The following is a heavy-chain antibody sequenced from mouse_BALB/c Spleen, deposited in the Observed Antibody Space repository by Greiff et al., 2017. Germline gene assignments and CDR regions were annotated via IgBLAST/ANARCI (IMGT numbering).Heavy chain of an antibody. V-gene: IGHV2-9*02. CDR3: ATAYYRPYAMDY. D-gene: IGHD2-14*01. Sequence: VKVVESGPGLVAPSQSLSITCTVSGFSLTSYGVHWVRQPPGKGLEWLGVIWAGGSTNYNSALMSRLSISKDNSKSQVFLKMNSLQTDDTAMYYCATAYYRPYAMDYWGQGTSVTVSS. CDR2: IWAGGST. CDR1: GFSLTSYG. J-gene: IGHJ4*01.